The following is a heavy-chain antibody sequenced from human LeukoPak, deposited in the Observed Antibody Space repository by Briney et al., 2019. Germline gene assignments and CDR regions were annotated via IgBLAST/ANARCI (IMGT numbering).Heavy chain of an antibody. CDR3: AKDHSSGAFDY. J-gene: IGHJ4*02. CDR2: ISYDGSNK. Sequence: GGSLRLSCAASGFTFSSYGMHWVRQAPGKGLEWVAVISYDGSNKYYADSVKGRFTISSDNSNNKLYLQMNSLRAEDTAVYYCAKDHSSGAFDYCGQGTLVTVSS. V-gene: IGHV3-30*18. D-gene: IGHD6-25*01. CDR1: GFTFSSYG.